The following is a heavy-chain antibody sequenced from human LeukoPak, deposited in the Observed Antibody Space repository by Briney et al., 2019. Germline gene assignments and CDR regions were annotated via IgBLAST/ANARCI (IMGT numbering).Heavy chain of an antibody. CDR3: ATSSDYHIFDY. CDR1: GFTFSSYG. J-gene: IGHJ4*02. D-gene: IGHD3-22*01. CDR2: ISYDGSNT. Sequence: GRSLRLSCAASGFTFSSYGMHWVRQAPGKGLDWVAVISYDGSNTYYADSVKGRFTISRDNSKNTLYLQMNSLRAEDTAVYYCATSSDYHIFDYWGQGTLVTVSS. V-gene: IGHV3-30*03.